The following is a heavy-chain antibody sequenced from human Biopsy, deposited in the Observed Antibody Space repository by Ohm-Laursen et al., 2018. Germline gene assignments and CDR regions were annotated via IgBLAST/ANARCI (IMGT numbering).Heavy chain of an antibody. CDR2: VSGYNGNT. CDR1: GYAFDTDS. Sequence: GASVKVSCKTSGYAFDTDSITWVRQAPGQGLEWMGWVSGYNGNTNYAQKLQGRVTMTIDTSTSTVYMELRSPRSDDTAVYFCAKGGLSSGPLAYWGQGTLVTVSS. J-gene: IGHJ4*02. D-gene: IGHD6-19*01. V-gene: IGHV1-18*01. CDR3: AKGGLSSGPLAY.